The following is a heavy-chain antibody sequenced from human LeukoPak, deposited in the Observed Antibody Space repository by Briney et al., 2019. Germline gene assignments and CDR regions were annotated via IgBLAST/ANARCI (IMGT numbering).Heavy chain of an antibody. Sequence: ASVKVSCKASGYTFTGYYMHWVRQAPGQGLEWMGWINPNSGGTNYAQKFQGRVTMTRDTSISTAYMELSRLRSDDTAVYYCARDFRAPRPAAVSNWFDPWGQGTLVTVSS. CDR2: INPNSGGT. CDR1: GYTFTGYY. J-gene: IGHJ5*02. CDR3: ARDFRAPRPAAVSNWFDP. D-gene: IGHD2-2*01. V-gene: IGHV1-2*02.